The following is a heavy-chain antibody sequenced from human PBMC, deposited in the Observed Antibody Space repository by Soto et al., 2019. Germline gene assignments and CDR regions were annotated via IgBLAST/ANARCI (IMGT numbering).Heavy chain of an antibody. CDR1: GGTFSIYA. Sequence: VASVKVSCTASGGTFSIYAISWVRQAPGQGLEWMGGIIPIFGTANYAQKFQGRVTITADESTSTAYMELSSLRSEDTAVYYCARGTLGYCSGGSCHRGPFDYWGQGTLVTVSS. CDR3: ARGTLGYCSGGSCHRGPFDY. J-gene: IGHJ4*02. D-gene: IGHD2-15*01. CDR2: IIPIFGTA. V-gene: IGHV1-69*13.